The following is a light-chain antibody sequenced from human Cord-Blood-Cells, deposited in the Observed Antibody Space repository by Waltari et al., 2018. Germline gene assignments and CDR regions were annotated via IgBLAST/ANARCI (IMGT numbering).Light chain of an antibody. Sequence: SYELTPPPSVSVSPGQTASITCSGAKLGDKYACWYQQKPGQSPVLVIYQDSNRPSGIPERFSGSNSGNTATLTISGTQAMDEADYYCQAWDSSTVVFGGGTKLTVL. CDR1: KLGDKY. CDR2: QDS. V-gene: IGLV3-1*01. CDR3: QAWDSSTVV. J-gene: IGLJ2*01.